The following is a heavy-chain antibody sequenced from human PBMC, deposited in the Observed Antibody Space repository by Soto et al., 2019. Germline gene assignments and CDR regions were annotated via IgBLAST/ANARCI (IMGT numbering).Heavy chain of an antibody. D-gene: IGHD1-1*01. CDR3: ASTHGKGTTPDY. CDR2: ISAYNGNT. J-gene: IGHJ4*02. CDR1: GYTFTSYG. Sequence: ASVKVSCKASGYTFTSYGISWVRQAPGQGLEWMGWISAYNGNTNYAQKLQGRVTMTTDTSTSTAYMELRSLRSDDTAVYYCASTHGKGTTPDYWGQGALVTVSS. V-gene: IGHV1-18*01.